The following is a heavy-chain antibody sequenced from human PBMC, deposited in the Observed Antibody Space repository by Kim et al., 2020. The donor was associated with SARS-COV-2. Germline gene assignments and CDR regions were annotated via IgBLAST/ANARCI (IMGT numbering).Heavy chain of an antibody. V-gene: IGHV1-2*02. J-gene: IGHJ4*02. Sequence: PNRAGTNYPQKFQGSVTMTRDTSISTAYMELSRLRSDDTAVYYCARSWDYWGQGTLGTVSS. CDR3: ARSWDY. CDR2: PNRAGT.